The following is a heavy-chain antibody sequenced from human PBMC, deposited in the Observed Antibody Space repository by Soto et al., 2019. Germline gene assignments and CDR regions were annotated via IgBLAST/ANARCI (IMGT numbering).Heavy chain of an antibody. V-gene: IGHV1-8*01. D-gene: IGHD2-21*01. Sequence: QVQLVQSGAEVKTPGASVKVSCKASGYTFASYDMNWVRQAPGQGLEWMGWMNPNSNNTGYAQKFQGRLTMTRDIAWSIAHMELSRLRNEDTAVYYCARSDGYHFNWLDSWGQGTLVNVSA. CDR3: ARSDGYHFNWLDS. CDR2: MNPNSNNT. CDR1: GYTFASYD. J-gene: IGHJ5*01.